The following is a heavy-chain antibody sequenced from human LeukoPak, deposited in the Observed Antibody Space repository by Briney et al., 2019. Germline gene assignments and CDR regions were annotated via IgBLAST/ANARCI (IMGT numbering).Heavy chain of an antibody. CDR1: GFTFSSYA. J-gene: IGHJ6*02. V-gene: IGHV3-23*01. CDR2: ISGSGGST. D-gene: IGHD1-1*01. Sequence: PGGSLRLSCAASGFTFSSYAMSWVRQAPGKGLEWVSAISGSGGSTYYADSVKGRFTISRDNSKNTLYLQMNSLRAEDTAVYYCAKGALLNAYYYYYGMDVWGQGTTVTVSS. CDR3: AKGALLNAYYYYYGMDV.